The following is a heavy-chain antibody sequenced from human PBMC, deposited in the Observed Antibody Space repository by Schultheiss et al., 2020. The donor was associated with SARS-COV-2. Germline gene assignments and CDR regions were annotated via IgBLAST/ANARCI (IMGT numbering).Heavy chain of an antibody. CDR1: GGSISSSNYY. CDR2: IYYSGST. CDR3: AREVYAPYYYYYAMDF. Sequence: SETLSLTCTVSGGSISSSNYYWGWIRQPPGKGLEWIGSIYYSGSTYYNPSLKSRVTISVDTSKNQFSLKLSSVTAADTAVYYCAREVYAPYYYYYAMDFWGQGTTVTVSS. D-gene: IGHD2-8*01. J-gene: IGHJ6*02. V-gene: IGHV4-39*07.